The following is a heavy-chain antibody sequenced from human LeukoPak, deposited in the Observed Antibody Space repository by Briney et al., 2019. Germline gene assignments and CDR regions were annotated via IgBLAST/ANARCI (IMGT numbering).Heavy chain of an antibody. V-gene: IGHV4-30-4*01. D-gene: IGHD3-10*01. CDR2: IYYSGST. Sequence: PSQTLSLTCTVSGGSISSGDYYWSWIRQPPGKGLEWIGYIYYSGSTYYNPSLKSRVTISVDTSKNQSSLKLSSVTAADTAVYYCARVGYYGSGSYDYWGQGTLVTVSS. J-gene: IGHJ4*02. CDR3: ARVGYYGSGSYDY. CDR1: GGSISSGDYY.